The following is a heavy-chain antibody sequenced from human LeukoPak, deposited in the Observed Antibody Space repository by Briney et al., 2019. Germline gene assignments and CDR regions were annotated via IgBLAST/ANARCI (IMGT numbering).Heavy chain of an antibody. CDR1: GGSFSGYY. CDR2: INHSGST. J-gene: IGHJ4*02. Sequence: SETLSLTCAVYGGSFSGYYWSWIRQPPVKGLEWIGEINHSGSTNYNPSLKSRVTISVDTSKNQFSLKLSSVTAADTAVYYCERVGYGSNYWGQGTLVTVSS. CDR3: ERVGYGSNY. D-gene: IGHD1-26*01. V-gene: IGHV4-34*01.